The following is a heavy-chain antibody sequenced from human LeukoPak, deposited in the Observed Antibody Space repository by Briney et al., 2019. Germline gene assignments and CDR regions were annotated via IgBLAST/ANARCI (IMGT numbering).Heavy chain of an antibody. Sequence: PSETLSLTCAVYGGSFSDYYWSWIRQPPGKGLEWIGYIYYSGSTYYNPSLKSRVTISVDTSKNQFSLKLSSVTAADTAVYYCARDGGYFSFDYWGQGTLVTVSS. CDR1: GGSFSDYY. CDR3: ARDGGYFSFDY. D-gene: IGHD3-22*01. CDR2: IYYSGST. J-gene: IGHJ4*02. V-gene: IGHV4-30-4*01.